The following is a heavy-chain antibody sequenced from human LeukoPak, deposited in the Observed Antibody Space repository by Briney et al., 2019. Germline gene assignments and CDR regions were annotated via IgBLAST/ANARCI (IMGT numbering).Heavy chain of an antibody. D-gene: IGHD3-22*01. J-gene: IGHJ3*02. Sequence: VSVKVSCKASGYTFTNYYMHWVRQAPGQGLEWLGIINPSGGSTSYAQKYQGRVTMTRDTSTTTVYMELSSLRSEDTAVYYCARVVWNYYDSSGYGAFDIWGQGTMVTVSS. CDR2: INPSGGST. CDR1: GYTFTNYY. V-gene: IGHV1-46*01. CDR3: ARVVWNYYDSSGYGAFDI.